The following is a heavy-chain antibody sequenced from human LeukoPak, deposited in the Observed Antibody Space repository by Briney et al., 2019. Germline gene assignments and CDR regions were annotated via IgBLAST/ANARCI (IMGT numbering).Heavy chain of an antibody. CDR3: ARDNSGEAADIRDAFDI. Sequence: ASVKVSCKASGYSFTDFGLCWVRQAPGQGLEWMGWISTYNDNRKYADNLQGRVSMTTDTSTTTAYMELRNLKTDDTAVYYCARDNSGEAADIRDAFDIWGQGTKVTVSS. J-gene: IGHJ3*02. V-gene: IGHV1-18*01. D-gene: IGHD3-16*01. CDR1: GYSFTDFG. CDR2: ISTYNDNR.